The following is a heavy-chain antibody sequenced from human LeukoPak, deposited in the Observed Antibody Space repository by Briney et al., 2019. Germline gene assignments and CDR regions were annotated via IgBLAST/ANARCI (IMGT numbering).Heavy chain of an antibody. Sequence: SVKVSCKASRGTFSSYAISWVRQAPGQGLEWMGGIIPIFGTANYAQKFQGRVTITADESTSTAYMELSSLRSEDTAVYYCARGAVEYQLLSGWFDPWGQGTLVTVSS. CDR1: RGTFSSYA. J-gene: IGHJ5*02. D-gene: IGHD2-2*01. CDR2: IIPIFGTA. CDR3: ARGAVEYQLLSGWFDP. V-gene: IGHV1-69*13.